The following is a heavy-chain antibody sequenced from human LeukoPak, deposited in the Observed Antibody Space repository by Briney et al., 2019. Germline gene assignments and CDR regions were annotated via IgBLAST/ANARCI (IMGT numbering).Heavy chain of an antibody. CDR2: TNSDGSST. D-gene: IGHD6-19*01. J-gene: IGHJ4*02. V-gene: IGHV3-74*01. CDR3: ARTSAVAYNDY. CDR1: GFTLSSYW. Sequence: GGSLRLSCAASGFTLSSYWMHWVRQVPGKGLVLVSRTNSDGSSTYYADSVKGRFTVSRDNAKNTLYLQMNSLRAEDTGVYYCARTSAVAYNDYWGQGTLVTVSS.